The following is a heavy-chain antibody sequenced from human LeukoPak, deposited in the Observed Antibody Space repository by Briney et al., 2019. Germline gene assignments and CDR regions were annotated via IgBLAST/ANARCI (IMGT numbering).Heavy chain of an antibody. J-gene: IGHJ4*02. CDR3: ARHYYGSGSYYNSVDY. V-gene: IGHV3-23*01. CDR1: GFTFSSYA. Sequence: GGSLRLSCAASGFTFSSYAMSWVRQAPGKGLEWLSAISGSGGSTYYADSVKGRFTISRDNSKNTLYLQMNSLRAEDTAVYYCARHYYGSGSYYNSVDYWGQGTLVTVSS. D-gene: IGHD3-10*01. CDR2: ISGSGGST.